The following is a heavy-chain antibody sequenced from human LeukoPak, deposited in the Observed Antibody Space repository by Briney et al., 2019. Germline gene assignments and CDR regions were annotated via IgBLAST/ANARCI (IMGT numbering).Heavy chain of an antibody. D-gene: IGHD6-25*01. CDR2: ISGYNDNT. V-gene: IGHV1-18*04. J-gene: IGHJ5*02. Sequence: GASVKVSCKASGYTFSNFGISWVRQAPGQGLEWMGWISGYNDNTNYAEKFQGRFTMTTDTSTSTAYMELRSLRSDDTAVYYCARDLAWGYVEQRLGWLDPWGQGSLVTVSS. CDR1: GYTFSNFG. CDR3: ARDLAWGYVEQRLGWLDP.